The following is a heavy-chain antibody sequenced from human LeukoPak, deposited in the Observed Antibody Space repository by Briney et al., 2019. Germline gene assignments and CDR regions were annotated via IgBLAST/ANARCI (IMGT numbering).Heavy chain of an antibody. CDR1: GGTFSSYA. Sequence: ASVKVSCKASGGTFSSYAISWVRQAPGQGLEWMGRIIPILGIANYAQRFQGRVTITADKSTSTAYMELSSLRSEDTAVYYCASRGRGIAVADHAEYFQHWGQGTLVTVSS. CDR2: IIPILGIA. CDR3: ASRGRGIAVADHAEYFQH. D-gene: IGHD6-19*01. V-gene: IGHV1-69*04. J-gene: IGHJ1*01.